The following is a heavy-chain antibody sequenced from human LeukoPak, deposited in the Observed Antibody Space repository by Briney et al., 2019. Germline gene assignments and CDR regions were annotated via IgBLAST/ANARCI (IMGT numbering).Heavy chain of an antibody. J-gene: IGHJ4*02. Sequence: PSETLSLTCAVYGGSFSGYYWSWIRQPPGKGLEWIGEINHSGSTNYNPSLKSRVTISVDTSKNQFSLKLSSVTAADTAVYYCAGGSGSYVVGYWGQGTLVTVSS. CDR2: INHSGST. CDR1: GGSFSGYY. D-gene: IGHD1-26*01. CDR3: AGGSGSYVVGY. V-gene: IGHV4-34*01.